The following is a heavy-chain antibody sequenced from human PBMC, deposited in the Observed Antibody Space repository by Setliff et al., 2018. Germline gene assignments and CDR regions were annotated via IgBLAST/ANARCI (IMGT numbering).Heavy chain of an antibody. Sequence: SETLSLTCAVYGGSFSGYHWSWIRQPPGKGLEWIGEISHSGDPNYNPSLRSRVTTSLDTSKNQFSLKLTSVTAADTVVYYCARAPQYSNFWYALSWFDPWGQGTLVTVSS. J-gene: IGHJ5*02. V-gene: IGHV4-34*01. CDR3: ARAPQYSNFWYALSWFDP. D-gene: IGHD3-3*01. CDR2: ISHSGDP. CDR1: GGSFSGYH.